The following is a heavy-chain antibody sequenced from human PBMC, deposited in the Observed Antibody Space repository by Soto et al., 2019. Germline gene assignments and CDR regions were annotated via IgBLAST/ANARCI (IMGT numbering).Heavy chain of an antibody. J-gene: IGHJ4*02. CDR3: ARRRDGFFDY. Sequence: PGGSLRLSCAASGFRFNTYYMGWVRQAPGKGLEWVANIKHDGIDKYYLDSVEGRFTISRDNPNNSLYLQMNSLRAEDTAVYYCARRRDGFFDYWGQGALVTVSS. CDR1: GFRFNTYY. V-gene: IGHV3-7*03. D-gene: IGHD5-12*01. CDR2: IKHDGIDK.